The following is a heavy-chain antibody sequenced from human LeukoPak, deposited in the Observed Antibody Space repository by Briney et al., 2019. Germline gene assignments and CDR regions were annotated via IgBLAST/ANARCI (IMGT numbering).Heavy chain of an antibody. Sequence: GGSLRLSCVASGFSVRTNYMNWVRQAPGKGPEWVSVLYDSNENFYLAAVEGRFFISRDSPTNTLYLQMNSLRPEDTAVYYCARGLSGHSIFGSGLSDYWGRGTLVTVSS. CDR1: GFSVRTNY. D-gene: IGHD3-22*01. CDR3: ARGLSGHSIFGSGLSDY. CDR2: LYDSNEN. J-gene: IGHJ4*02. V-gene: IGHV3-53*05.